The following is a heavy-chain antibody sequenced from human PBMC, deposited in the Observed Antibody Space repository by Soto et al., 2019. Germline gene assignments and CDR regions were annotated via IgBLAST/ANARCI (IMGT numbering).Heavy chain of an antibody. D-gene: IGHD4-17*01. CDR2: IYYSGST. Sequence: QVQLQESGPGLVKPSETLSLTCTVSGGSISSYYWNWIRQPPGKGLEWIGYIYYSGSTNYNPSLKSRVTISVDTSKNQFSLKLSSVTAADTAVYYCARRAVTSPYYYYYMDVWGKGTMVTVSS. J-gene: IGHJ6*03. V-gene: IGHV4-59*08. CDR1: GGSISSYY. CDR3: ARRAVTSPYYYYYMDV.